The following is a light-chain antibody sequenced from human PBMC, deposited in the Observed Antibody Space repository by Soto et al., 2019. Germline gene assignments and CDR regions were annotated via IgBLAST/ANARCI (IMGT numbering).Light chain of an antibody. CDR3: QSYDSSLSGYV. CDR1: SSNIGAGYE. Sequence: QSVLTQPPSVSGAPGQRVTISCSGSSSNIGAGYEVHWYQQLPGTAPKLLIYGNSNRPSGVPDRFSGSKSGTSASLAITGLQAEDEADYYCQSYDSSLSGYVFVTGTKLTVL. CDR2: GNS. J-gene: IGLJ1*01. V-gene: IGLV1-40*01.